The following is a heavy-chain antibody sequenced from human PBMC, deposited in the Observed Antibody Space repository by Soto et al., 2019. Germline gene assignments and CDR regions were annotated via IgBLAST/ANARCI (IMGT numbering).Heavy chain of an antibody. V-gene: IGHV1-18*01. J-gene: IGHJ4*02. D-gene: IGHD3-3*01. CDR2: ISPHTGNT. Sequence: VQLVESGNEVEEAGAPVEVSWGGIGLPFSRYGIVWVRKAPGKGLGWMGWISPHTGNTNYSQWLQGRITMATDTSTSTAYMELRSLRSDDTAVYYCARFWSASLDYWGQGTLVTVSS. CDR3: ARFWSASLDY. CDR1: GLPFSRYG.